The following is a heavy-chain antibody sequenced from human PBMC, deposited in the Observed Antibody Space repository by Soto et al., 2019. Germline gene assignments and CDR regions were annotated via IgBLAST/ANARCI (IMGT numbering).Heavy chain of an antibody. J-gene: IGHJ5*02. V-gene: IGHV4-31*03. D-gene: IGHD3-3*01. Sequence: SETLSLTCTVSGGPISSGGYYWSWIRQHPGKGLEWIGYIYYSGSTYYNPSLKSRVTISVDTSKNQFSLKLSSVTAADTAVYYCARNSDFWSGRKGNWFDPWGQGTLVTVSS. CDR3: ARNSDFWSGRKGNWFDP. CDR2: IYYSGST. CDR1: GGPISSGGYY.